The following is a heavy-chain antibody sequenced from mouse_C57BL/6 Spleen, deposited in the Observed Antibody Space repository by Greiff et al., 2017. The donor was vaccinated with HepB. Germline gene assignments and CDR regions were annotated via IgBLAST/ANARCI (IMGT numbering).Heavy chain of an antibody. CDR1: GYTFTSYW. Sequence: QVQLQHPGAELVKPGASVKMSCKASGYTFTSYWITWVKQRPGQGLEWIGDIYPGSGSTNYNEKFKSKATLTVDTSSSTAYMQLSSLTSEDSAVYYCARDGYGSSSGFAYWGQGTLVTVSA. CDR3: ARDGYGSSSGFAY. V-gene: IGHV1-55*01. J-gene: IGHJ3*01. CDR2: IYPGSGST. D-gene: IGHD1-1*01.